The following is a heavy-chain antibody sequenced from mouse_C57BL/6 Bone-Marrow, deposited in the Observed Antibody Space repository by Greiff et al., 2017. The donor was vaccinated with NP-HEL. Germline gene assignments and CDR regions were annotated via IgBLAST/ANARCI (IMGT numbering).Heavy chain of an antibody. CDR1: GYAFSSSW. D-gene: IGHD2-2*01. V-gene: IGHV1-82*01. Sequence: QVQLQQSGPELVKPGASVKISCKASGYAFSSSWMNWVKQRPGKGLEWIGRIYPGDGDTNYNGKFKGKATLTADKSSSTAYMQLSSLTSEDSAVYCCASWLPAWFAYWGQGTLVTVSA. CDR3: ASWLPAWFAY. J-gene: IGHJ3*01. CDR2: IYPGDGDT.